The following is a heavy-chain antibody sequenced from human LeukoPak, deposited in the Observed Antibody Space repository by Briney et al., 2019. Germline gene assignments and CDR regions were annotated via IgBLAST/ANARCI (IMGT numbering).Heavy chain of an antibody. CDR3: ARSVKYSSSSYYFDY. V-gene: IGHV3-20*04. CDR1: GFTFDDYC. J-gene: IGHJ4*02. Sequence: GGSLRLSCAASGFTFDDYCMSWVRQAPGKGLEWVSGINWNGGSTGYADSVKGRFTISRDNAKNSLYLQMNSLRAEDTALYYCARSVKYSSSSYYFDYWGQGTLVTVSS. D-gene: IGHD6-6*01. CDR2: INWNGGST.